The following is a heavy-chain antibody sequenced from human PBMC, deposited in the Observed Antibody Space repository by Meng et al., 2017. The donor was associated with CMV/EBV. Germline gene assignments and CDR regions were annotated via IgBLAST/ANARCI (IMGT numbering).Heavy chain of an antibody. J-gene: IGHJ4*02. V-gene: IGHV1-24*01. CDR2: FDPEDGET. D-gene: IGHD1-26*01. Sequence: ASVKVSCKVSGYTLTELSRHWVRQAPGKGLEWMGGFDPEDGETIYAQKFQGRVTMTEDTSISTAYMELSRLRSDDTAVYYCARDQGVGATRTWLAGQDYWGQGTLVTVSS. CDR1: GYTLTELS. CDR3: ARDQGVGATRTWLAGQDY.